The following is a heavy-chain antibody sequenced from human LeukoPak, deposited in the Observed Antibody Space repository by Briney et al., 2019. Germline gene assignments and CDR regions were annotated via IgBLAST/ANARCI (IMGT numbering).Heavy chain of an antibody. V-gene: IGHV4-34*01. Sequence: SETLSLTCAVYGGSFSGYYWSWIRQPPGKGLEWIGEINHSGSTNYNPSLKSRVTISVDTSKNQFSLKLSSVTAADTAVYYCARPTNTGDDYWGQGTLVTVCS. CDR3: ARPTNTGDDY. CDR2: INHSGST. J-gene: IGHJ4*02. CDR1: GGSFSGYY. D-gene: IGHD2-8*01.